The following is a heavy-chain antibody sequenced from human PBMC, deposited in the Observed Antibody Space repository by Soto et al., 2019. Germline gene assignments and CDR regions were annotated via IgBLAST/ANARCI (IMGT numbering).Heavy chain of an antibody. V-gene: IGHV3-74*01. CDR3: ARGGAMGVDY. D-gene: IGHD1-26*01. CDR1: GFTFNTHW. CDR2: IYFDGITT. J-gene: IGHJ4*02. Sequence: GGSLRLSCTASGFTFNTHWMHWVRQAPGKGLVWVSRIYFDGITTNYADSVKGRLTVSSDNAKNTVYLHVNTLRDEDTAVYYCARGGAMGVDYWGQGTLVTVSS.